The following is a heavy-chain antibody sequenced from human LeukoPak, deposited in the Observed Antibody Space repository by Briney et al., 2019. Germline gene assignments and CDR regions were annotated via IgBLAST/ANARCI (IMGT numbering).Heavy chain of an antibody. CDR2: IYTSGST. J-gene: IGHJ4*01. CDR1: RGSISSGSYY. D-gene: IGHD3-22*01. V-gene: IGHV4-61*02. Sequence: SPSQTLSLTCTVSRGSISSGSYYWSWIRQPAGKGLEWIGRIYTSGSTNYNPSLKSRVTISVDTSKNQFSLTLTSVTAADTAVYYCARYYYDRSGTVFDYWGQGTLVTVSS. CDR3: ARYYYDRSGTVFDY.